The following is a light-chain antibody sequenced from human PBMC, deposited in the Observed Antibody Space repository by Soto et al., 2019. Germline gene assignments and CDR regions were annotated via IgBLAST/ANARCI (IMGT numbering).Light chain of an antibody. CDR1: SSNLGAGFD. CDR2: NNS. CDR3: QSHDSSLSGSV. V-gene: IGLV1-40*01. J-gene: IGLJ2*01. Sequence: QPVLTQPPSVSGAPGQRVTISCTGSSSNLGAGFDVHWYQHLPGTAPKLLIRNNSHRPSGVPDRFSGSKSDTSASLAISGLQAEDEADYYCQSHDSSLSGSVFGGGTKLTVL.